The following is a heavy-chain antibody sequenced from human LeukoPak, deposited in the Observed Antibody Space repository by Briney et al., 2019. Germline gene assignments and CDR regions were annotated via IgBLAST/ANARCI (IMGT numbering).Heavy chain of an antibody. J-gene: IGHJ6*02. D-gene: IGHD5-12*01. V-gene: IGHV3-30-3*01. CDR3: ARARGYSGYDRDLYYYYGMDV. CDR1: GFTFSSYA. CDR2: ISYDGSNK. Sequence: GGSLRLSCAASGFTFSSYAMHWVRQAPGKGLEWVAVISYDGSNKYYADSVKGRFTISRDNSKNTLYLQMNSLRAEDTAVYYCARARGYSGYDRDLYYYYGMDVRGQGTTVTVSS.